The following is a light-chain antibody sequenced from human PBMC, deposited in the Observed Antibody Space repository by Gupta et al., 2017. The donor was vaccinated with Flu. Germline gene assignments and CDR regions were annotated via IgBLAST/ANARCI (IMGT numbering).Light chain of an antibody. J-gene: IGKJ4*01. CDR3: QQYGDIPLT. CDR1: QSVVNRY. V-gene: IGKV3-20*01. Sequence: GTLSLSPGERATLSCRASQSVVNRYLAWYQQKPGQTPRLLIYGISSRATGIPDRFSGSGSGTDLTLTISRLEPEDFAVYYCQQYGDIPLTFGGGTKVELK. CDR2: GIS.